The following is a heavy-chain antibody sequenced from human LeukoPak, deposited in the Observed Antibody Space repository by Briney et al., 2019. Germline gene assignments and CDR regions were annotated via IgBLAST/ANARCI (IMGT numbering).Heavy chain of an antibody. CDR1: GFTFSSYW. J-gene: IGHJ6*02. V-gene: IGHV3-7*01. D-gene: IGHD1-1*01. Sequence: GGSLRLSRAASGFTFSSYWMSWVRQAPGKGLEWGANIKQDGSEKYYVDPGKGRFTISRDNAKNSLYLQMNSLRAEDTAVYYCARVRPTGTTSGSRGYYHYGMDVWGQGTTVTVSS. CDR3: ARVRPTGTTSGSRGYYHYGMDV. CDR2: IKQDGSEK.